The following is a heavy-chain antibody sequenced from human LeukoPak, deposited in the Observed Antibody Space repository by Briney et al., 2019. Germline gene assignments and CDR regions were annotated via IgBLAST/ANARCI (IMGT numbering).Heavy chain of an antibody. CDR3: AKDWPVSGDHYSPFDY. D-gene: IGHD4-11*01. CDR1: GFTFATYW. J-gene: IGHJ4*02. CDR2: ISRSGGNT. Sequence: GGSLRLSCAVSGFTFATYWMSWVRQAPGKGLEWVAAISRSGGNTYYGDSVKGRFTISRDSSKNTLHLQMDSLRAEDTAVYYCAKDWPVSGDHYSPFDYWGQGTLVTVSS. V-gene: IGHV3-23*01.